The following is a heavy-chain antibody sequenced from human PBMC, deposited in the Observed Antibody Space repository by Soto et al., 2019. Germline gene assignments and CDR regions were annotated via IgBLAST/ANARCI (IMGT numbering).Heavy chain of an antibody. CDR3: ARVVGDIVVVVAAPNPYNWFDP. Sequence: TSETLSLTCTVSGGSISSGGYYWSWIRQHPGKGLEWIGYIYYSGSTNYNPSLKSRVTISVDTSKNQFSLKLSSVTAADTAVYYCARVVGDIVVVVAAPNPYNWFDPWGQGTLVTVSS. D-gene: IGHD2-15*01. CDR2: IYYSGST. J-gene: IGHJ5*02. CDR1: GGSISSGGYY. V-gene: IGHV4-61*08.